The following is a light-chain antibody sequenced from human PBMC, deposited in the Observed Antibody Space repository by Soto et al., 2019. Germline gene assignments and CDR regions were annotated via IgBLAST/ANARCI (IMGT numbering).Light chain of an antibody. J-gene: IGLJ3*02. CDR1: SSDVGGYNY. CDR2: DVS. CDR3: CSYAGRYTWV. V-gene: IGLV2-11*01. Sequence: QSALTQPRSVSGSPGQSVTISCTGTSSDVGGYNYVSWYQQHPGKAPKLMVYDVSKRPSVVPDRFSGSKSGNTASLTISGLQAEDEADYYCCSYAGRYTWVFGGGTKPTVL.